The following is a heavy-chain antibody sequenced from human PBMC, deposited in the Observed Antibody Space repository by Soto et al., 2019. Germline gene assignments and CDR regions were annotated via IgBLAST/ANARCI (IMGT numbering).Heavy chain of an antibody. CDR2: ISYGGGTT. V-gene: IGHV3-23*01. Sequence: PGGSLRLSCAASEFTFSNYAMSWVRQAPGKGLEWVSAISYGGGTTYYADSVKGRFTISRDNSKNTLYLQMNSLRAEDTAVYYCARMGDSSGYSGWFDPWGQGTLVTVSS. J-gene: IGHJ5*02. D-gene: IGHD3-22*01. CDR3: ARMGDSSGYSGWFDP. CDR1: EFTFSNYA.